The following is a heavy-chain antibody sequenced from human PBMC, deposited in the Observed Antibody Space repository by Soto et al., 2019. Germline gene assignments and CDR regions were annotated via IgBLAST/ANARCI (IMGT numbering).Heavy chain of an antibody. J-gene: IGHJ4*02. CDR1: GGTFSSYA. V-gene: IGHV1-69*13. D-gene: IGHD3-10*01. CDR3: ALYGSGSYYNTDY. Sequence: SVKVSCKASGGTFSSYAISWVRQAPGQGLEWMGGIIPIFGTANYAQKFQGRVTITADESTSTAYMELSSLRSEDTAVYYCALYGSGSYYNTDYWGQGTLVTVSS. CDR2: IIPIFGTA.